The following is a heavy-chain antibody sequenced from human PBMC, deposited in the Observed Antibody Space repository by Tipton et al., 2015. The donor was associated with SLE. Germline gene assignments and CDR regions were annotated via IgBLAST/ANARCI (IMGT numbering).Heavy chain of an antibody. CDR3: AKEGVFTMVRGVIIALDY. CDR2: ISGSGGST. V-gene: IGHV3-23*01. D-gene: IGHD3-10*01. J-gene: IGHJ4*02. CDR1: GFTFSSYG. Sequence: SLRLSCAASGFTFSSYGMSWVRQAPGKGLEWVSAISGSGGSTYYADSVKGRFTISRDNSKNTLYLQMNSLRAEDTAVYYCAKEGVFTMVRGVIIALDYWGQGTLVTVSS.